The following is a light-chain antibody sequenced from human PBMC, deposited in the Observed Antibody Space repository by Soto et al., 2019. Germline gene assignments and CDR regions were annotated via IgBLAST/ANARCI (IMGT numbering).Light chain of an antibody. Sequence: QSALTQPASVSGSPGQSITISCSGTSSDIGSYDHVAWYQQFPGKSSKLIIYAVSDRPSGVSDRFSGSKSGISASLTISGLQTEDEADYYCISYTDRQSYLFGTGTKSPS. J-gene: IGLJ1*01. CDR2: AVS. V-gene: IGLV2-14*03. CDR1: SSDIGSYDH. CDR3: ISYTDRQSYL.